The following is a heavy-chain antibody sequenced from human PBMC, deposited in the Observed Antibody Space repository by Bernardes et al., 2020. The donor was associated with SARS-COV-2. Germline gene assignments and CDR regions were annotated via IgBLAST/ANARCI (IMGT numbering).Heavy chain of an antibody. J-gene: IGHJ6*02. V-gene: IGHV1-46*01. D-gene: IGHD2-2*01. CDR3: ARDQRFCSGTSCYYYRYYGLDV. CDR1: GYTFTNYY. CDR2: IYPGGRTT. Sequence: ASVKVSCKASGYTFTNYYMHWVRQAPGQGPEWLGMIYPGGRTTSYAQKFQDRVTPTMDTSTRTVPMELASLSSEDTAVYFCARDQRFCSGTSCYYYRYYGLDVWGQGTTVTVSS.